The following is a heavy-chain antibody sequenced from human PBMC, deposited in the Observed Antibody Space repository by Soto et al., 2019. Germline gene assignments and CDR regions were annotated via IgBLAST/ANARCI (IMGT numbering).Heavy chain of an antibody. J-gene: IGHJ4*02. V-gene: IGHV3-23*01. CDR1: GFTFSSYA. CDR3: AKVARPAGYDWEDYFDY. D-gene: IGHD5-12*01. Sequence: PGGSLRLSCAASGFTFSSYAMSWVRQAPGKGLEWVSAISGSGGSTYYADSVKGRFTISRDNSKNTLYLQMNSLRAEDTAVYYCAKVARPAGYDWEDYFDYWGQGTLVTVCS. CDR2: ISGSGGST.